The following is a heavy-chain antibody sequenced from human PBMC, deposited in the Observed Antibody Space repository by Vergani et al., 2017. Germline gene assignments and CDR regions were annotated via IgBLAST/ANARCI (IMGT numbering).Heavy chain of an antibody. CDR3: ARDLSVTYYYYYGMDV. Sequence: QVQLVESGGGVVQPGRSLRLSCAASGFTFSSYAMHWVRQAPGKGLEWVAVISYDGSNKYYADSVKGRFTISRDNSKNTLYLQMNSLRAEDTAVYYCARDLSVTYYYYYGMDVWGQGTTVTVSS. J-gene: IGHJ6*02. CDR1: GFTFSSYA. D-gene: IGHD4-17*01. CDR2: ISYDGSNK. V-gene: IGHV3-30-3*01.